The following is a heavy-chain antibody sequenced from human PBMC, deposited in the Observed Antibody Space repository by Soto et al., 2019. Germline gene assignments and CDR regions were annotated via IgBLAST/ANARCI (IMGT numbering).Heavy chain of an antibody. Sequence: EVQLLESGGGLVQPGGSLRLSCAASGFTFSSYAMSWVRQAPGKGLEWVSAISGSGGSTYYADSVKGRFTISRDNSKNSLHLQFNSLIADDTAVYYCAKFSVLWFGDRYYFDYWGQGPLVTVSS. V-gene: IGHV3-23*01. CDR1: GFTFSSYA. CDR3: AKFSVLWFGDRYYFDY. J-gene: IGHJ4*02. CDR2: ISGSGGST. D-gene: IGHD3-10*01.